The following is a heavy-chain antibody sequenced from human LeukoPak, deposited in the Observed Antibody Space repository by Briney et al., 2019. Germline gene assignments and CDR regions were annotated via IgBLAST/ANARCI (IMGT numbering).Heavy chain of an antibody. Sequence: YPGGSLRLSCAASGFTFSSYAMSWVRQAPGKGLEWVSAISGSGGSTYYADSVKGRFTISRDNSKNTLYLQMNSLRAEDTAVYYCAKLIGAGYFDRFLGSNWFDPWGQGTLVTVSS. D-gene: IGHD3-9*01. V-gene: IGHV3-23*01. J-gene: IGHJ5*02. CDR1: GFTFSSYA. CDR2: ISGSGGST. CDR3: AKLIGAGYFDRFLGSNWFDP.